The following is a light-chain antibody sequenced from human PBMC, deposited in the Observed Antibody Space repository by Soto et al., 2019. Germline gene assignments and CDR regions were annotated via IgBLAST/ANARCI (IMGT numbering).Light chain of an antibody. CDR2: EVS. CDR3: SSDTSNSTYV. J-gene: IGLJ1*01. V-gene: IGLV2-18*02. Sequence: QSALTQPPSVSGSPGQSVTISCTGTSSDVGNYNRVSWYQQPPGTAPKVIIYEVSNRPSGVPDRFSGSKSGNTASLTISGLQADDAADYYCSSDTSNSTYVFGTGTKLTVL. CDR1: SSDVGNYNR.